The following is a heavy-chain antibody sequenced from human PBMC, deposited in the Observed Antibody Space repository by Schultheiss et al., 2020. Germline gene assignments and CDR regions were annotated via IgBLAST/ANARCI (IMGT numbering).Heavy chain of an antibody. CDR1: GFTFNNYA. J-gene: IGHJ4*02. V-gene: IGHV3-23*01. CDR3: AKVMGNYDYGDYGFDY. CDR2: ISASGSST. D-gene: IGHD4-17*01. Sequence: GGSLRLSCAASGFTFNNYAMGWVRQAPGKGLEWVSGISASGSSTYYADSVKGRFTISRDKSKNTVYLQMSSLRVEDTAVYYCAKVMGNYDYGDYGFDYWGQGSLVTVSS.